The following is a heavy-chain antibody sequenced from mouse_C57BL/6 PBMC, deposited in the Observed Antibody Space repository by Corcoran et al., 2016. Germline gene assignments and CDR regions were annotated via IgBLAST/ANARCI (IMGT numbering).Heavy chain of an antibody. CDR3: ARIGSNHWYFDV. CDR2: IYPGSGST. CDR1: GYTFTSYW. J-gene: IGHJ1*03. D-gene: IGHD1-1*01. Sequence: QVQLQQPGAELVKPGASVKMSCKASGYTFTSYWITWVKQRPGQGLEWIGDIYPGSGSTNYNEKFKSKATLTVDTSSSTAYMQLSSLTSEDSAVYYCARIGSNHWYFDVWGTGTTVTVSS. V-gene: IGHV1-55*01.